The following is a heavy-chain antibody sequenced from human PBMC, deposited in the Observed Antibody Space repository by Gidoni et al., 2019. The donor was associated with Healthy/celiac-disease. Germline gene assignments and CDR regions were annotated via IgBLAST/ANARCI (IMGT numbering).Heavy chain of an antibody. Sequence: VQLVESGGGVVQPGMSLRLSFSASGFTFSSYDMPWVRQAPGKGLEWVAVISYEGSNKYYADSVKGRFTISRDNSKNTLYLQMNSRRAEDTAVYYCAKDRLAYGSGSYPNYFDYWGQGTLVTVSS. V-gene: IGHV3-30*18. J-gene: IGHJ4*02. CDR3: AKDRLAYGSGSYPNYFDY. CDR1: GFTFSSYD. CDR2: ISYEGSNK. D-gene: IGHD3-10*01.